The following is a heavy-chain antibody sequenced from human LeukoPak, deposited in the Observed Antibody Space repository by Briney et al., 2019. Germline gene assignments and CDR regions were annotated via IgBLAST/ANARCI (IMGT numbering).Heavy chain of an antibody. Sequence: SETLSLTCTVSGGSISSSSYYWGWIRQPPGKGLEWIGSIYYSGSTYYNPSLKSRVTISVDTSKNQFSLKLSSVTAADTAVYYCARLHAYRGGDCYSYYFDYWGQGTLVTVSS. CDR2: IYYSGST. J-gene: IGHJ4*02. V-gene: IGHV4-39*01. D-gene: IGHD2-21*02. CDR1: GGSISSSSYY. CDR3: ARLHAYRGGDCYSYYFDY.